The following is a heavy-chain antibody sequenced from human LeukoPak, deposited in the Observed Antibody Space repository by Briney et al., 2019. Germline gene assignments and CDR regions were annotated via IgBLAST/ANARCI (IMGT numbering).Heavy chain of an antibody. CDR2: TSYDGNDE. CDR1: GFTFSIYA. V-gene: IGHV3-30-3*01. D-gene: IGHD6-13*01. Sequence: GGSLRLSCATSGFTFSIYAMHWVRQTPGKGLEWVAITSYDGNDEHYTDSVKGRFTISRDNSKNTLYLQMNSLRSEDTAVYYCARSNSSSWHLFDYWGQGTLVTVSS. CDR3: ARSNSSSWHLFDY. J-gene: IGHJ4*02.